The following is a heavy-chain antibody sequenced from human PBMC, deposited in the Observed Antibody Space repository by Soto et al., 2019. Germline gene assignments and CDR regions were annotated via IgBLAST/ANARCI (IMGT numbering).Heavy chain of an antibody. CDR3: AREGGSIYGHDYGGNFFDY. V-gene: IGHV3-21*01. J-gene: IGHJ4*02. D-gene: IGHD4-17*01. Sequence: GGSLRLSCAASGFTFSSYSMNWVRQAPGKGLEWVSSISSSSSYIYYADSVKGRFTISRDNAKNSLYLQMNSLRAEDTAVYYCAREGGSIYGHDYGGNFFDYWGQGTLVTVSS. CDR1: GFTFSSYS. CDR2: ISSSSSYI.